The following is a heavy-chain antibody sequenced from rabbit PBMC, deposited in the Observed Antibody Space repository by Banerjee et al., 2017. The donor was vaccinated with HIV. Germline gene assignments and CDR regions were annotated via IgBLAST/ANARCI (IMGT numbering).Heavy chain of an antibody. D-gene: IGHD6-1*01. Sequence: VRQAPGKGLEWIASIDTTSGSTHYASWVNGRFTISKTSSTMVTLQMTSLTAADTATYFCAGNIVYTSDGYAACNLWGPGTLVTVS. CDR3: AGNIVYTSDGYAACNL. CDR2: IDTTSGST. V-gene: IGHV1S40*01. J-gene: IGHJ4*01.